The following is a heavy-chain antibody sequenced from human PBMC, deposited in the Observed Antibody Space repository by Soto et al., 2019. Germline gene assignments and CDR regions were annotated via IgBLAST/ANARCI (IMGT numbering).Heavy chain of an antibody. D-gene: IGHD3-3*01. CDR3: NRGSEYDFWSGYL. V-gene: IGHV1-69*06. CDR1: GGTSTRYA. J-gene: IGHJ4*02. CDR2: IVPMFGTS. Sequence: QERLVQYGAEVRKPGSSVKVSCKVTGGTSTRYAINWVRQAPGQGLEWMGGIVPMFGTSKYAQKFQGRVTITADTSTNIDYMELRSLRSEDTAVYYCNRGSEYDFWSGYLWGQGTLVSVSS.